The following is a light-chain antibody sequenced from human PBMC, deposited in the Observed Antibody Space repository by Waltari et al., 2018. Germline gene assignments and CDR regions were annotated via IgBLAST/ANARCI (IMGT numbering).Light chain of an antibody. J-gene: IGLJ2*01. Sequence: QSALTQPASVSGSPGQSIAISCTGTSSDVGAYDYFSWYQQHPGKAHKLILFDVNYRPSGVSNRFSSSKSGNTASLTISGLQPEDEADYYCSSYLSTNTEVFGGGTKVTVL. CDR3: SSYLSTNTEV. CDR2: DVN. V-gene: IGLV2-14*03. CDR1: SSDVGAYDY.